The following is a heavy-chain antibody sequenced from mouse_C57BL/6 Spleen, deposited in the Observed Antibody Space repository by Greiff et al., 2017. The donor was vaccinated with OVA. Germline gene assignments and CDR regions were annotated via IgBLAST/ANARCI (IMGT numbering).Heavy chain of an antibody. V-gene: IGHV1-64*01. CDR3: ARPLDASVVCAMDY. CDR2: IHPNSGST. Sequence: VQLQQPGAELVKPGASVKLSCKASGYTFTSYWMHWVKQRPGQGLEWIGMIHPNSGSTNYNEKFKSKATLTVDKSSSTAYMQLSSLTSEDSAVYYCARPLDASVVCAMDYWGQGTSVTVSA. J-gene: IGHJ4*01. D-gene: IGHD1-1*01. CDR1: GYTFTSYW.